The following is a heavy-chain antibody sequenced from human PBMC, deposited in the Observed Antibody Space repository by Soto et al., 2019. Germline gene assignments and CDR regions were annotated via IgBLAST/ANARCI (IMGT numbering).Heavy chain of an antibody. D-gene: IGHD4-17*01. CDR2: ISSSGSTI. CDR3: ARDSYGDYVPYYFDY. V-gene: IGHV3-11*01. J-gene: IGHJ4*02. Sequence: GGSLRLSCAASGFTFSDYYMSWIRQAPGKGLEWVSYISSSGSTIYYADSVKGRFTISRDNAKNSLYLQMNSLRAEDTAVYYCARDSYGDYVPYYFDYWGQGTLVTVSS. CDR1: GFTFSDYY.